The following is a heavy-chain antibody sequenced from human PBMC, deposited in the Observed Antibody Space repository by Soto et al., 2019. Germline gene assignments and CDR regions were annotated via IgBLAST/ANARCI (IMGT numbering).Heavy chain of an antibody. J-gene: IGHJ6*03. CDR1: GGTFGGYD. CDR2: INHSGST. CDR3: ARGQGIAARRAYYYYMDV. V-gene: IGHV4-34*01. Sequence: PSETLCHTCAVEGGTFGGYDWSWISQPPGKGLEWIGEINHSGSTNYNPSLKSRVTISVDTSKNQFSLKLSSVTAADTAVYYCARGQGIAARRAYYYYMDVWGKGTTVTVSS. D-gene: IGHD6-6*01.